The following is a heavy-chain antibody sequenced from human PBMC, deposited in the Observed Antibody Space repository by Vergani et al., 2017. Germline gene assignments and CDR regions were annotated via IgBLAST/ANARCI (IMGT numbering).Heavy chain of an antibody. J-gene: IGHJ1*01. CDR1: GFTFGDYY. D-gene: IGHD2-15*01. CDR2: IKRDGTKT. Sequence: EVPLEESGGGLVQPGGSLRLSCAASGFTFGDYYMAWLRLAPGKGLVWVASIKRDGTKTLYVDSVKGRFTISRDNAKKTLYLQMNSLRDEDRGVYYFARISGGIAPYLHYWVQGTLVTVAS. V-gene: IGHV3-7*01. CDR3: ARISGGIAPYLHY.